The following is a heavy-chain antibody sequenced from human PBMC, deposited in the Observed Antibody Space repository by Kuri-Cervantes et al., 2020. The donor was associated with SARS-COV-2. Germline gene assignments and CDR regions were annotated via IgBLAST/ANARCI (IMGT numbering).Heavy chain of an antibody. J-gene: IGHJ5*02. CDR2: ISSSGSTI. V-gene: IGHV3-48*03. CDR3: APPVGGNSVPST. D-gene: IGHD4-23*01. CDR1: GFTFSSHE. Sequence: GESLKISCAASGFTFSSHEMNCVRQAPGKGLEWVSYISSSGSTIYYADSVKGRFTISRDNAKNSLYLQMNSLRAEDTAVYYCAPPVGGNSVPSTWGRGTLVTVSS.